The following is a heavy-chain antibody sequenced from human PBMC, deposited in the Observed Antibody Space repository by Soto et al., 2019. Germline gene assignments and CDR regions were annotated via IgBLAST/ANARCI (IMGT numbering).Heavy chain of an antibody. CDR2: ISGSGGST. CDR1: GFTFSSYA. V-gene: IGHV3-23*01. Sequence: EVQLLESGGGLVQPGGSLRLSCAASGFTFSSYAMSWVRQAPGKGLEWVSAISGSGGSTYYADSVKGRFTISRDNSKNTLYRQMNSLRAEDKAGYYCARGYYYGAGIYDYWFQGTLVTVAS. D-gene: IGHD3-10*01. CDR3: ARGYYYGAGIYDY. J-gene: IGHJ4*02.